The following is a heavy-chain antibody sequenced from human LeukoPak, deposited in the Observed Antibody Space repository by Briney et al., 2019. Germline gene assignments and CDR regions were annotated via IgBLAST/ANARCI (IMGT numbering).Heavy chain of an antibody. CDR2: ISWNSGSI. CDR3: AKDINPSLGGGTEFDY. Sequence: PGGSLRLSCAASGFTFDDYAMRWVRQAPGKGLEWVSGISWNSGSIGYADSVKGRFTISRDNAKNSLYLQMNSLRAEDTALYYCAKDINPSLGGGTEFDYWGQGTLVTVSS. J-gene: IGHJ4*02. D-gene: IGHD1-26*01. V-gene: IGHV3-9*01. CDR1: GFTFDDYA.